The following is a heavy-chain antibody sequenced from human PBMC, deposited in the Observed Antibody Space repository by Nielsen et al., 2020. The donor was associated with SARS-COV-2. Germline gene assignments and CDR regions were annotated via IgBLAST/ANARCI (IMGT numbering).Heavy chain of an antibody. CDR1: GYTFTSYY. D-gene: IGHD6-13*01. J-gene: IGHJ5*02. CDR3: ARDYIAAAGTGFDP. CDR2: INPNSGGT. Sequence: ASVKVSCKASGYTFTSYYMHWVRQAPGQGLEWMGWINPNSGGTNYAQKFQGWVTMTRDTSISTAYMELSRLRSDDTAVYYCARDYIAAAGTGFDPWGQGTLVTVSS. V-gene: IGHV1-2*04.